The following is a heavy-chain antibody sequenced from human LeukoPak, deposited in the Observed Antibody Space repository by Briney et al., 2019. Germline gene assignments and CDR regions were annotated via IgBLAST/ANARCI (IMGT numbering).Heavy chain of an antibody. D-gene: IGHD2-2*01. CDR2: TSYDGSNK. CDR1: GFTFSNYA. V-gene: IGHV3-30*04. J-gene: IGHJ4*02. Sequence: GGSLRLSCAASGFTFSNYAMHWVRQAPGKGLEWVAVTSYDGSNKYYADSVKGRFTISRDNTKSTLHLHMNSLRAEDTAVYYCAKASCSSKSCSPAPDYWGQGTLVTVSS. CDR3: AKASCSSKSCSPAPDY.